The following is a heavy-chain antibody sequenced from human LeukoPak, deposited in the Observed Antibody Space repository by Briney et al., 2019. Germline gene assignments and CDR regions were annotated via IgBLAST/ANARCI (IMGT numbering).Heavy chain of an antibody. J-gene: IGHJ6*02. CDR3: AREAAGHYPFYYYYGMDV. D-gene: IGHD1-14*01. CDR2: IKQDGSEK. V-gene: IGHV3-7*01. Sequence: GGSLRLSCAASGFTFSSYLMSWVRQAPGKGLEWVANIKQDGSEKYYVDSVKGRFTISRDNAKNSLYLQMNSLRAEDTAVYYCAREAAGHYPFYYYYGMDVWGQGTTVTVSS. CDR1: GFTFSSYL.